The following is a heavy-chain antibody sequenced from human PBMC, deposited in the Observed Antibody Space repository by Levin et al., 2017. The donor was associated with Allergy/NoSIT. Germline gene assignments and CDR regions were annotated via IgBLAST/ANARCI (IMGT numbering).Heavy chain of an antibody. Sequence: PGASVKVSCKASGYTFTSYYVNWVRQAPGQGLEWMGIINPSAESTNYAQKFQGRVTMTWDTSTNTVYMELSSLRSEDTAVYYCARGPIAVAGYQCDYWGQGTLVTVSS. CDR3: ARGPIAVAGYQCDY. CDR2: INPSAEST. CDR1: GYTFTSYY. V-gene: IGHV1-46*01. J-gene: IGHJ4*02. D-gene: IGHD6-19*01.